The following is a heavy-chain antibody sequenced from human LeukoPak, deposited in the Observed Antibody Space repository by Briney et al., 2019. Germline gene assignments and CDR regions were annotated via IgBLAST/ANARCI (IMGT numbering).Heavy chain of an antibody. V-gene: IGHV4-34*01. J-gene: IGHJ4*02. D-gene: IGHD4-17*01. CDR1: GGSFSGYY. CDR3: ARGRNLHTTAEY. Sequence: SETLSLTCAVYGGSFSGYYWSWIRQPPGKGLEWIGEINHSGSTNYNPSLKSRVTISVDTSKNQFSLKLSSVTAADTAVYYCARGRNLHTTAEYWGQGTLVTVSS. CDR2: INHSGST.